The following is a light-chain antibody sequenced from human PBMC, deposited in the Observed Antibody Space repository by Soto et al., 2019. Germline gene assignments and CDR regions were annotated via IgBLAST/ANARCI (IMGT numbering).Light chain of an antibody. Sequence: QSLLGQPASVCGSPGQSFSISCTGTISDVGAYNYVSWFQQHPGKAPTLIISEVSNRPSGVSNRFSGSKSGNAASLTISGLQAEDEADYFCFSFTTDWTHVFGTGTKVTVL. CDR2: EVS. J-gene: IGLJ1*01. V-gene: IGLV2-14*01. CDR1: ISDVGAYNY. CDR3: FSFTTDWTHV.